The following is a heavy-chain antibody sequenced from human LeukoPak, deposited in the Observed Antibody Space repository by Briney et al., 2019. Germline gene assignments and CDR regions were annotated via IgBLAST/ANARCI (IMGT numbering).Heavy chain of an antibody. CDR1: GGSISSSSYY. CDR3: ARLGIIRGKDY. J-gene: IGHJ4*02. CDR2: IYYSGST. Sequence: SETLSLTCTVSGGSISSSSYYWGWLRQPPGKGLELIGSIYYSGSTYYNPSLKSRVTISVDTSKNQFSLKLSSVTAADTAVYYCARLGIIRGKDYWGQGTLVTVSS. D-gene: IGHD3-10*01. V-gene: IGHV4-39*01.